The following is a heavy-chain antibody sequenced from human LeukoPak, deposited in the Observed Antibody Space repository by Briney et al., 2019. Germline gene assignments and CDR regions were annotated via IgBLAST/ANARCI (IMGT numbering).Heavy chain of an antibody. D-gene: IGHD1-26*01. V-gene: IGHV3-30*18. CDR3: AKTRRTYYAYYYYMDV. Sequence: GGSLRLSCAASGFTFSSSAMSWVRQAPGKGLEWVATISYDGSNRYYVDSVKGRFTISRDNSKNTLYLQMDSLRAEDTAVYYCAKTRRTYYAYYYYMDVWGKGTTVTVSS. J-gene: IGHJ6*03. CDR2: ISYDGSNR. CDR1: GFTFSSSA.